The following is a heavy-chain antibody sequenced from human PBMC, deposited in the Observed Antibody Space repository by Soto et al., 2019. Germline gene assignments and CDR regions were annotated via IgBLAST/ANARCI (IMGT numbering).Heavy chain of an antibody. Sequence: VQLVESGGGLVKPGGSLRLSCAASGFTFSNAWMSWVRQAPGKGLEWVGRIKSKTDGGTTDYAAPVKGRFTISRDDSKNTLYLQMNSLKTEDTAVYYCTTDDILTGSYYFDYWGQGTLVTVSS. D-gene: IGHD3-9*01. CDR3: TTDDILTGSYYFDY. V-gene: IGHV3-15*01. CDR1: GFTFSNAW. J-gene: IGHJ4*02. CDR2: IKSKTDGGTT.